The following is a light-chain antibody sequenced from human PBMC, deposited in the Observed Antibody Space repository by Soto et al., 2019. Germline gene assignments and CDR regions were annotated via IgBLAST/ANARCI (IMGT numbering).Light chain of an antibody. CDR2: DIT. Sequence: QSALTQPRSVSGSPGQSVTISCTGTSSDVGAYSYVSWYQQHPGKAPKLMLYDITKRPSGVPDRFSGSKSGNTASLTISGLQAEDEADSYCCSYAGSYTWVFGGGTKVTVL. V-gene: IGLV2-11*01. CDR3: CSYAGSYTWV. J-gene: IGLJ2*01. CDR1: SSDVGAYSY.